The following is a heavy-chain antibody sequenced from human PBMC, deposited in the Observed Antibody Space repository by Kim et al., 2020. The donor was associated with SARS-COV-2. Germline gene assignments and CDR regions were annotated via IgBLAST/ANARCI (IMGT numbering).Heavy chain of an antibody. CDR2: ISSTTGYT. D-gene: IGHD2-2*01. CDR3: ARAPWGSTSSYYFDY. J-gene: IGHJ4*02. Sequence: GGSLRLSCAASGFTFDEFYMSWIRQAPGKGLEWVSYISSTTGYTNYADSVKGRFTISRDNAKNSLYLQMNSLRAEDTAVYYCARAPWGSTSSYYFDYWGQGTLVTVSS. V-gene: IGHV3-11*05. CDR1: GFTFDEFY.